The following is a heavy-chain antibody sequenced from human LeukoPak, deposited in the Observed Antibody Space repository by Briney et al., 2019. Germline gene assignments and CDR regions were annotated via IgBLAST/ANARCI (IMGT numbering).Heavy chain of an antibody. J-gene: IGHJ4*02. CDR3: ARFFGD. V-gene: IGHV3-7*01. D-gene: IGHD3-16*01. Sequence: GGSLRLSCAVSGFNFSSYWMSWVRQAPGKGLEWVANIKQDGSEKYYVDSVKGRFTISRDNAQNSLYLQMNSLRVEDTAVYYCARFFGDWGQGTLVTVSS. CDR2: IKQDGSEK. CDR1: GFNFSSYW.